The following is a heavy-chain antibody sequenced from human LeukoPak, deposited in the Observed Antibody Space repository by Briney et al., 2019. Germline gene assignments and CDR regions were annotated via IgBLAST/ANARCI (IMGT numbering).Heavy chain of an antibody. V-gene: IGHV1-8*01. CDR2: VHPNGGNT. CDR1: GYPFTTWE. D-gene: IGHD3-9*01. J-gene: IGHJ6*02. CDR3: AREDILTGSTQYYYYGMDV. Sequence: GASVKVSCKTSGYPFTTWEINWVRQAAGQGLEWMGWVHPNGGNTAYAQKFQGRVTMTRDTSISTAYMELSGLTSDDTAVYYCAREDILTGSTQYYYYGMDVWGQGTTVTVSS.